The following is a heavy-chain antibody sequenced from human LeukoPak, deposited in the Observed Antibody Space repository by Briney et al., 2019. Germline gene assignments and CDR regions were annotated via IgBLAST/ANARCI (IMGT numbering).Heavy chain of an antibody. V-gene: IGHV4-59*01. Sequence: SETLSLTCTVSGGSISSYYWSWIRQPPGKGLEWIGYIYYSGSTNYNPSLKSRVTISVDTSKNQFSLKLSSVTAADTAVYYCARDPGLRRYGMDVWGQGTTVAVSS. D-gene: IGHD4-17*01. J-gene: IGHJ6*02. CDR2: IYYSGST. CDR1: GGSISSYY. CDR3: ARDPGLRRYGMDV.